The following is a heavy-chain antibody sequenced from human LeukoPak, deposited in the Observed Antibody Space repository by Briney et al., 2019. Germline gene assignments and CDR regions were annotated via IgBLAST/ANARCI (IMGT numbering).Heavy chain of an antibody. CDR3: ARHTEQQLPCFDY. J-gene: IGHJ4*02. Sequence: PSETLSLTCTVSGGSISSSSYYWGWIRQPPGQGLEWNGSIYYSGITYYNPSLKSRVTISVDTSKNQFSLKLSSVTAADTAVYYCARHTEQQLPCFDYWGQGTLVTVSS. CDR1: GGSISSSSYY. V-gene: IGHV4-39*01. CDR2: IYYSGIT. D-gene: IGHD6-13*01.